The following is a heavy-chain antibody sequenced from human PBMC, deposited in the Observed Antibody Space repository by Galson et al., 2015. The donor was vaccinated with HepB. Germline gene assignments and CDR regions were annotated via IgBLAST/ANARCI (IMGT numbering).Heavy chain of an antibody. CDR1: GGSISSYY. CDR3: ARGSVIPGIAAAGTGGDY. J-gene: IGHJ4*02. D-gene: IGHD6-13*01. V-gene: IGHV4-34*01. CDR2: INHSGST. Sequence: SETLSLTCTVSGGSISSYYWSWIRQPPGKGLEWIGEINHSGSTNYNPSLKSRVTISVDTSKDQFSLKLSSVTAADTAVYYCARGSVIPGIAAAGTGGDYWGQGTLVTVSS.